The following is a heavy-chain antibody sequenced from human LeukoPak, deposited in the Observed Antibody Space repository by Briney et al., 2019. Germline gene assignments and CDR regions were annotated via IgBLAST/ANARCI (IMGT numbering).Heavy chain of an antibody. J-gene: IGHJ4*01. Sequence: SETLSLTCAVYGGSFSGYYWSWIRQPPGKGLEWIGEINHSGSTNYNPSLKSRVTISVDTSKNQFSLKLSSVTAADTAVYYCAGNDYYDSSGYLPAVSYFDYWGHGTLVTVSS. V-gene: IGHV4-34*01. CDR2: INHSGST. CDR3: AGNDYYDSSGYLPAVSYFDY. D-gene: IGHD3-22*01. CDR1: GGSFSGYY.